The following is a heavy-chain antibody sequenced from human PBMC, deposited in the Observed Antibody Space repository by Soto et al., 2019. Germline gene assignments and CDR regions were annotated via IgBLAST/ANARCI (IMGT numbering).Heavy chain of an antibody. Sequence: QLQLQESGPGLVKPSETLSLTCTVSGGSISSSSYYWGWIRQPPGKGLEWIGSIYYSGSTYYNPSLKSRVTISVDTSKNPFSLKLSSVTAADTAVYYCARRYYDFWSGYYYYYMDVWGKGTTVTVSS. CDR1: GGSISSSSYY. D-gene: IGHD3-3*01. CDR3: ARRYYDFWSGYYYYYMDV. CDR2: IYYSGST. V-gene: IGHV4-39*01. J-gene: IGHJ6*03.